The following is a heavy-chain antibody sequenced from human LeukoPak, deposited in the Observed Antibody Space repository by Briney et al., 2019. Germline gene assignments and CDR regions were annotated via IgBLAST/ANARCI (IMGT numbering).Heavy chain of an antibody. Sequence: GGSLRLSCAASGFTVSSNYMSWVRQAPGKGLEWVSVIYSGGSTYYADSVKGRFTISRDNSKNTLYLQMNSLRAEDTAVYYCARGGDPSYYDFWSGYNYYGMDVWGQGTTVTVSS. J-gene: IGHJ6*02. CDR1: GFTVSSNY. D-gene: IGHD3-3*01. V-gene: IGHV3-66*01. CDR3: ARGGDPSYYDFWSGYNYYGMDV. CDR2: IYSGGST.